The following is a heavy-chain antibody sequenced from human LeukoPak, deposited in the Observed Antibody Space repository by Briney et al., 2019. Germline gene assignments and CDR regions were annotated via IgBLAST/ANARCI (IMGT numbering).Heavy chain of an antibody. V-gene: IGHV4-59*01. CDR3: ARDAGTALFDY. CDR2: IYYSGST. CDR1: GGSISTYY. D-gene: IGHD6-13*01. Sequence: SETLSLTCSVSGGSISTYYWSWIRQPPGKGLEWIAYIYYSGSTNYNPSLKSRVTISVDTSRNQFSLKLSSVTAADTAVYYCARDAGTALFDYWGQGTLVTVSS. J-gene: IGHJ4*02.